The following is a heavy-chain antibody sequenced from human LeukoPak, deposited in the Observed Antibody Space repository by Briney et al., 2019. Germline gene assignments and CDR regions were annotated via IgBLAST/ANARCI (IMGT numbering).Heavy chain of an antibody. CDR1: GGXINNYY. J-gene: IGHJ4*02. D-gene: IGHD4-17*01. CDR3: ARGGDYGDLRYFDY. CDR2: IYYRGST. Sequence: SEALSLTCTVSGGXINNYYCSWIRQPPGKGLEWTGYIYYRGSTNYNPSLKSRVTFSVDTSKNQFSLKLNSVTAADTAVYYCARGGDYGDLRYFDYWGQGTLVTVSS. V-gene: IGHV4-59*01.